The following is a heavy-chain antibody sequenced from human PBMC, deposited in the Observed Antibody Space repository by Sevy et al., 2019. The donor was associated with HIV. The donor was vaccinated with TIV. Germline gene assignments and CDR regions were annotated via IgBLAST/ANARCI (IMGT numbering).Heavy chain of an antibody. V-gene: IGHV3-64*01. CDR2: ISSNGGST. J-gene: IGHJ4*02. Sequence: GGSLRLSCVVSGFTFSTYGMHWVRQAPGKGLQYVSTISSNGGSTYYANSVKGRFTISRDNFKNTLYLQMGSLRAEDMAVYYCARGPYCGGDCYSAPDYWGQRTLVTVSS. CDR3: ARGPYCGGDCYSAPDY. D-gene: IGHD2-21*02. CDR1: GFTFSTYG.